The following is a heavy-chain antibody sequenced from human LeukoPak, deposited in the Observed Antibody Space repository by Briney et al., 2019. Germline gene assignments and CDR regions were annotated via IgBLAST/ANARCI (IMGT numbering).Heavy chain of an antibody. CDR2: ISYDGSNK. CDR3: ARWYSSGWYPYFQH. V-gene: IGHV3-30*03. J-gene: IGHJ1*01. CDR1: GFTFSSYG. Sequence: GGSLRLSCAASGFTFSSYGMHWVRQAPGKGLEWVAVISYDGSNKYYADSVKGRFTISRDNSKNTLYLQMNSLRAEDTAVYYCARWYSSGWYPYFQHWGQGTLVTVSS. D-gene: IGHD6-19*01.